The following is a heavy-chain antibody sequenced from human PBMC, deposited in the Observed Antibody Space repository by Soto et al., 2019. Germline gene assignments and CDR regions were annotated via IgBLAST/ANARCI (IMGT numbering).Heavy chain of an antibody. Sequence: QVQLQESGPGLVKPSETLTLTCAVSGASISKGKWWSWVRQPPGKGLEWIGEISHGMRPHYNPSLRTRFTIEVDKSKNQCSLTFSVTAADTAMYYCTRDGDYGYSLAYWGQGTLGVVSS. CDR1: GASISKGKW. CDR3: TRDGDYGYSLAY. V-gene: IGHV4-4*02. CDR2: ISHGMRP. D-gene: IGHD2-21*01. J-gene: IGHJ4*02.